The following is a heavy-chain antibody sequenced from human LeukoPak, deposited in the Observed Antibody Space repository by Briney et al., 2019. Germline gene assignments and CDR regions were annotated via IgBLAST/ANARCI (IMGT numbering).Heavy chain of an antibody. D-gene: IGHD1-7*01. J-gene: IGHJ4*02. CDR3: AKDLTGVNYCLDQ. Sequence: PGGSLRLSCAASGVTFSSYGMHWARQAPGKGLEWVAVISNDGSNKHYADSVKGRFTISRDNSKNTLYLQMNSLRAEDTAVYYCAKDLTGVNYCLDQWGQGTLVTVSS. CDR1: GVTFSSYG. V-gene: IGHV3-30*18. CDR2: ISNDGSNK.